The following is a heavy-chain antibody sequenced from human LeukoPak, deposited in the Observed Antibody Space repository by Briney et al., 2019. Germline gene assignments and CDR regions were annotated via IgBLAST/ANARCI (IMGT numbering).Heavy chain of an antibody. CDR2: ISGSGGRT. CDR1: GFTFSTYA. J-gene: IGHJ4*02. D-gene: IGHD1-26*01. Sequence: GGSLRLSCAASGFTFSTYAMTWVRQAPGKGLEWVSAISGSGGRTYYADSVKGRFTISRDSSKNTLNLQMNSLRADDTAVYYCASYRVGATLHYWGQGTLVTVSS. CDR3: ASYRVGATLHY. V-gene: IGHV3-23*01.